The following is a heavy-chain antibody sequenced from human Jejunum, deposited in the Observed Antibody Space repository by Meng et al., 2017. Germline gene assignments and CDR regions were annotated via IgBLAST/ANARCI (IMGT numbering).Heavy chain of an antibody. J-gene: IGHJ4*02. CDR2: TSYDGSKE. Sequence: GESLKISCPASGFIFSTYAMNWVRQAPGKGLEWVALTSYDGSKEYYADSVKGRFTISRDNSKNTLYLQMDSLRAEDMALYYCASVRLIDASWSFYRDLDYWGQGTLVTVSS. D-gene: IGHD3-10*01. CDR1: GFIFSTYA. CDR3: ASVRLIDASWSFYRDLDY. V-gene: IGHV3-30*01.